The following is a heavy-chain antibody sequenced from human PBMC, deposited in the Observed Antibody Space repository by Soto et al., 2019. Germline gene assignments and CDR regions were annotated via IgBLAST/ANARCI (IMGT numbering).Heavy chain of an antibody. CDR1: GFTFSSYA. J-gene: IGHJ4*02. Sequence: GGSLRLSCAASGFTFSSYAMSWVRQAPGKGLEWVSAISGSGGSTYYADSVKGRFTISRDNSKNTLYLQMNSLRAEDTAVYYCATANDYIWGSYRLYYFDYWGQGTLVTVSS. CDR3: ATANDYIWGSYRLYYFDY. CDR2: ISGSGGST. D-gene: IGHD3-16*02. V-gene: IGHV3-23*01.